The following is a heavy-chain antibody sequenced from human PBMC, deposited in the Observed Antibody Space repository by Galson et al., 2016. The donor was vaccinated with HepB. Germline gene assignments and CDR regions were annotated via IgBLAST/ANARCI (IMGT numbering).Heavy chain of an antibody. CDR3: ARTRNWNCDLDV. D-gene: IGHD1-7*01. J-gene: IGHJ6*02. Sequence: PALVKPTQTLTLTCTVSGFSLSTSGMRVSWIRRPPGKALEWLGRIDWDDGKFYSTSLKTRLAISKDSSKSQVVLIMTNMDLVDTATYFCARTRNWNCDLDVWGQGTTVTVSS. CDR1: GFSLSTSGMR. V-gene: IGHV2-70*04. CDR2: IDWDDGK.